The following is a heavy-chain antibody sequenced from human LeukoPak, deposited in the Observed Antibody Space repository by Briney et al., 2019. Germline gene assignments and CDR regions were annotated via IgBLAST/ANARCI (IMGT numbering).Heavy chain of an antibody. CDR2: ISDNGST. D-gene: IGHD3-3*01. J-gene: IGHJ4*02. CDR3: ARGSGYYVY. V-gene: IGHV4-59*01. Sequence: SGTLSLTCTVSGDSITNNYWTWMRQPPGKGVEWIGQISDNGSTNYNPSLKSRVTMAIDASKNELSLKLTSVTAPDSAVYYCARGSGYYVYWGQGTLVTVSS. CDR1: GDSITNNY.